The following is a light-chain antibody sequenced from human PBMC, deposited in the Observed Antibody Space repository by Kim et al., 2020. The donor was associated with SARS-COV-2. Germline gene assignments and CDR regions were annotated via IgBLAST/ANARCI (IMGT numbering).Light chain of an antibody. Sequence: QSITTPCTGTSSDVGGYNYVSWYQPHPGKAPKLMIYDVSNRPSGVSNRFSGSKSGNTASLPISGLQAEDEADYYCSSYTSSSTRVVFGGGTQLTVL. J-gene: IGLJ2*01. CDR1: SSDVGGYNY. V-gene: IGLV2-14*03. CDR2: DVS. CDR3: SSYTSSSTRVV.